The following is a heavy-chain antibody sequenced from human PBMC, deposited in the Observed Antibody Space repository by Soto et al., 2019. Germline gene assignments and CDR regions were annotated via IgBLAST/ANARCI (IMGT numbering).Heavy chain of an antibody. CDR1: GYTFSSYG. J-gene: IGHJ4*02. CDR3: AKTLLGDTAGGY. V-gene: IGHV3-30*18. D-gene: IGHD5-18*01. Sequence: QVQLVESGGGVVQPGRSLRLSCAASGYTFSSYGMHWVRQAPGKGLEWVAVISYDGSNKYYADSGKGRFTISRDNSKNTLYLQMNSLRAEDTAVYYCAKTLLGDTAGGYWGQGTLVTVSS. CDR2: ISYDGSNK.